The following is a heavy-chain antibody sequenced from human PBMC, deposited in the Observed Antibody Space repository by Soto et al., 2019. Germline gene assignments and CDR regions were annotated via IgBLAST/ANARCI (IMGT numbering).Heavy chain of an antibody. J-gene: IGHJ6*02. Sequence: EVQLVESGGGLVRPGGSLSLSCAASGFSFSSYWMHWVRQVPGKGLVWVARMNKSGGTTYYAESVKGRFTIPRDNAKHTLYPQLTSRRVEDTAGYYCASDLTRRADLWGQGTPVTVSS. CDR3: ASDLTRRADL. V-gene: IGHV3-74*02. CDR1: GFSFSSYW. CDR2: MNKSGGTT.